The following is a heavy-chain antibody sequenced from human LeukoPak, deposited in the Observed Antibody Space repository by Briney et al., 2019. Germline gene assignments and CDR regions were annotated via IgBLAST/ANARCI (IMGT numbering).Heavy chain of an antibody. D-gene: IGHD3-10*01. J-gene: IGHJ4*02. CDR3: AIGGELGPRGYFDY. V-gene: IGHV4-31*03. CDR1: GGSINSGGYY. CDR2: IHYSGST. Sequence: SQTLFLTCTVSGGSINSGGYYWSWIRQHPVKGLEWIGYIHYSGSTYYNPSLKSRVTISVGTSKNQFYLKLSSVTAADTAVYYCAIGGELGPRGYFDYWGQGTLVTVSS.